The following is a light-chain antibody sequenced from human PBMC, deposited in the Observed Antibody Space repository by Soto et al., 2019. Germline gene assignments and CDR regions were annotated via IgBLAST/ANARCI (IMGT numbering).Light chain of an antibody. CDR3: QPSYTTPVYS. CDR1: QNIIFY. CDR2: AAS. V-gene: IGKV1-39*01. J-gene: IGKJ2*01. Sequence: QMKQSPSALSATVGDRVTITCRASQNIIFYLNWYQQKPGKAPKLLIYAASNLQSGVPSRFSGSGSGTDFTLTISCLQPEEFATYFCQPSYTTPVYSFGQGTKVDIK.